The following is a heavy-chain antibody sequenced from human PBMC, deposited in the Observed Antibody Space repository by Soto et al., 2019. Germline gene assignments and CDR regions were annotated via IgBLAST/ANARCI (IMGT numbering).Heavy chain of an antibody. CDR3: ARLDTAMVAFDY. CDR2: IYHSGST. J-gene: IGHJ4*02. CDR1: SGSISSSNW. V-gene: IGHV4-4*02. Sequence: PSETLSLTCAVSSGSISSSNWWSWVRQPPGKGLEWIGEIYHSGSTNYNPSLKSRVTISVDKSKSQFSLKLSSVTAADTAVYYCARLDTAMVAFDYWGQGTLVTVSS. D-gene: IGHD5-18*01.